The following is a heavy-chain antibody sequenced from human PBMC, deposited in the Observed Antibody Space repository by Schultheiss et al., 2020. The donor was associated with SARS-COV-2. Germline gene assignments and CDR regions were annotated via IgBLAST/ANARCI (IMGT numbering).Heavy chain of an antibody. CDR3: ARRDYDSSGYFDY. J-gene: IGHJ4*02. D-gene: IGHD3-22*01. Sequence: SETLSLTCAVSGGSLSGDYWSWIRQHPGKGLEWIGYIYYSGSTYYNPSLKSRVTISVDTSKNQFSLKLSSVTAADTAVYYCARRDYDSSGYFDYWGQGTLVTVSS. CDR1: GGSLSGDY. V-gene: IGHV4-34*01. CDR2: IYYSGST.